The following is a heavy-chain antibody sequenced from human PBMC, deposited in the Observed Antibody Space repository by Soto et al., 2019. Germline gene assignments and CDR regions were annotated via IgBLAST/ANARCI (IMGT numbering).Heavy chain of an antibody. D-gene: IGHD1-26*01. CDR2: ISDSGGST. CDR3: GKDRRGGVGVFDI. V-gene: IGHV3-23*01. Sequence: EVQLLQSGGGLIQPGGSLRLSCAASGFTFDNYAMNWVRQAPGKGLEWVSIISDSGGSTYYTDSVKGRFTISRDNSKNTLYLKMNSPREADRAVYHCGKDRRGGVGVFDIWGQGTMVVVSS. J-gene: IGHJ3*02. CDR1: GFTFDNYA.